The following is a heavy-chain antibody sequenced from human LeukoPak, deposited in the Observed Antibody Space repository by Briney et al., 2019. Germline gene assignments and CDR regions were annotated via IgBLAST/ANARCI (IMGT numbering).Heavy chain of an antibody. J-gene: IGHJ3*02. Sequence: ASVNVSCKTSGYTFTDYNMHWVRQAPGQGLEWMGWISAYNGNTNYAQKLQGRVTMTTDTSTSTAYMELRSLRSDDTAVYYCARSIRQQLGGAFDIWGQGTMVTVSS. D-gene: IGHD3-16*01. CDR1: GYTFTDYN. CDR3: ARSIRQQLGGAFDI. CDR2: ISAYNGNT. V-gene: IGHV1-18*04.